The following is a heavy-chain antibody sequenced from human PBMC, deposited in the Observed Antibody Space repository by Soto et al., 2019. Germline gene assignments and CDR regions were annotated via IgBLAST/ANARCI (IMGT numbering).Heavy chain of an antibody. CDR3: ARERAVSANFFDY. CDR2: INAGSGSS. V-gene: IGHV1-3*01. J-gene: IGHJ4*02. CDR1: GYTFTRYA. D-gene: IGHD2-21*02. Sequence: ASVKVSCKASGYTFTRYAIHWVRQAPGQGLEWMGWINAGSGSSRYSQNFQGRATITRDTSASTAYMELNSLVFEDTGVYFCARERAVSANFFDYWGQGTLVTVSS.